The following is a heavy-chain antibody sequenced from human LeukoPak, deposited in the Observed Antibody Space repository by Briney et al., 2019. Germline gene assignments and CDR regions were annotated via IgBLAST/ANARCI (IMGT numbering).Heavy chain of an antibody. CDR3: AKSTGYSYGYNFDY. D-gene: IGHD5-18*01. V-gene: IGHV3-53*01. Sequence: PGGSLRLSCAASGFSVSSSYMSWVRQAPGKGLDWVSVVYSDGTTFYADSVKGRFTISRDNSKNTVYLQMNSLRVEDTAVYYCAKSTGYSYGYNFDYWGQGTLVTVFS. CDR2: VYSDGTT. J-gene: IGHJ4*02. CDR1: GFSVSSSY.